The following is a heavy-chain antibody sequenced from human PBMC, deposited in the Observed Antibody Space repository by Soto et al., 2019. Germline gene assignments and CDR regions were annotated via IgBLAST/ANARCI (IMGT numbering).Heavy chain of an antibody. CDR2: IYYSGIT. J-gene: IGHJ6*02. CDR1: GGSISSSIYY. CDR3: AIYDFWSGLGYYYYGMDV. V-gene: IGHV4-39*01. D-gene: IGHD3-3*01. Sequence: SETLSLTCAVSGGSISSSIYYWGWIGHPPGKGLEWVGSIYYSGITYYNPSLKSRVTISVDTSKNQFSLKLSSVTAADTAVYYCAIYDFWSGLGYYYYGMDVWGQGTTVTVSS.